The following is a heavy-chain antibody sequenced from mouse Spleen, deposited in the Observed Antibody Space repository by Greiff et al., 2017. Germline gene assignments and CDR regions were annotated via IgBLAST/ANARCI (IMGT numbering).Heavy chain of an antibody. CDR3: AREVSYGNSWFAY. V-gene: IGHV1-59*01. Sequence: QVHVKQPGAELVRPGTSVKLSCKASGYTFTSYWMHWVKQRPGQGLEWIGVIDPSDSYTNYNQKFKGKATLTVDTSSSTAYMQLSSLTSEDSAVYYCAREVSYGNSWFAYWGQGTLVTVSA. CDR2: IDPSDSYT. CDR1: GYTFTSYW. D-gene: IGHD2-1*01. J-gene: IGHJ3*01.